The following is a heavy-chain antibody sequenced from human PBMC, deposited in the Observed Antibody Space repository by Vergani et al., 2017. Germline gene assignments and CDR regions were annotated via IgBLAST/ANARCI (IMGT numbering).Heavy chain of an antibody. J-gene: IGHJ5*01. D-gene: IGHD3-9*01. Sequence: EVQLLQSGGGVIQPGGSVRLSCAASGFSFNSYWMHWVRQVPGKGLLWVSRIKSDGSITAYADSVKGRFTISRDNAQNTLYLQMNSLRVEDTGVYYCARAICIETCYMSNWLDSWGQGTLVTVSS. CDR1: GFSFNSYW. V-gene: IGHV3-74*03. CDR3: ARAICIETCYMSNWLDS. CDR2: IKSDGSIT.